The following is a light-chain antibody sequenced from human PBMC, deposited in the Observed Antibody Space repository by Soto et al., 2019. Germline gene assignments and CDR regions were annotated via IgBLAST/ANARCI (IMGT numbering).Light chain of an antibody. CDR2: AAS. CDR1: QGISNY. Sequence: DIQMTQSPSSLSASVGDRVTITCRASQGISNYLAWYQQKPGKVPKLLIYAASTLQSGVPCRFSGSGSGTDFTIPISSLQPEDVATYYCQKYNSAPSFGPGTKVDIK. V-gene: IGKV1-27*01. CDR3: QKYNSAPS. J-gene: IGKJ3*01.